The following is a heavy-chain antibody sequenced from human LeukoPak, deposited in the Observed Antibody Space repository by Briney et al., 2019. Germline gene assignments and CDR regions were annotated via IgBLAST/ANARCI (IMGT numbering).Heavy chain of an antibody. J-gene: IGHJ4*02. V-gene: IGHV1-2*02. CDR2: INPNSGGT. CDR1: GYTFTGYY. D-gene: IGHD6-19*01. Sequence: ASVKVPCKASGYTFTGYYMHWVRRAPGQGLEWMGWINPNSGGTNYAQKFQGRVTMTRDTSISTAYMELSRLRSDDTAVYYCATIGYSSGWYYFDYWGQGTLVTVSS. CDR3: ATIGYSSGWYYFDY.